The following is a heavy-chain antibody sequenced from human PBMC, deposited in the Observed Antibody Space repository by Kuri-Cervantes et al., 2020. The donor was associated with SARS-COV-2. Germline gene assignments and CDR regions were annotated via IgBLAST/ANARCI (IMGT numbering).Heavy chain of an antibody. CDR3: ARDQGDDSSGYYSIQYYYYYGMDV. Sequence: GESLKISCTASGFTFNNYAMHWVRQAPGKGLEWVAVISYDGGDKFYEESVKGRFTISRDNSKETVYLQMNSLRTEDTAVYYCARDQGDDSSGYYSIQYYYYYGMDVWGQGTTVTVSS. CDR2: ISYDGGDK. D-gene: IGHD3-22*01. V-gene: IGHV3-30*03. CDR1: GFTFNNYA. J-gene: IGHJ6*02.